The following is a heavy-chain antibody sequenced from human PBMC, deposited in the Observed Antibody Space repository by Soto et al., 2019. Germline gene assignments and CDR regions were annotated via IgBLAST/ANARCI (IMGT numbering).Heavy chain of an antibody. CDR3: ARGGGKSGYFFDY. J-gene: IGHJ4*02. Sequence: QVQLRQWGAGLLKPSETLSLRCAVYGGSLSDYSWSWIRQSPEKGLEWIGEINHGGSTKYNPSLKRRVTISVDTSKNQVSLILASATAADTAVYRCARGGGKSGYFFDYWGRGTLVTVSS. D-gene: IGHD5-12*01. CDR2: INHGGST. V-gene: IGHV4-34*02. CDR1: GGSLSDYS.